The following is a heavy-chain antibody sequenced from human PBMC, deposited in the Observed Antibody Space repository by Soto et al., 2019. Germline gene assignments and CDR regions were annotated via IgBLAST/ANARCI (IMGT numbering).Heavy chain of an antibody. Sequence: SETLSLTCTVSCGSISSYYWSWIRQPPGKGLEWIGYIYYSGSTNYNPSLESRVTISVETSKNQFSLTLSSVTASDTAVYYCARRGFYYQSLDPWGHGTLVTVSS. CDR3: ARRGFYYQSLDP. D-gene: IGHD2-2*01. CDR2: IYYSGST. CDR1: CGSISSYY. V-gene: IGHV4-59*08. J-gene: IGHJ5*02.